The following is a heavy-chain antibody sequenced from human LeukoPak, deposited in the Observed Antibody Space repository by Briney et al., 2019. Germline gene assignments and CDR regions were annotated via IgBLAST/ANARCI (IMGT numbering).Heavy chain of an antibody. V-gene: IGHV3-11*06. CDR3: ARDGYSSSWYWFDY. Sequence: KPGGSLRLSCAASGFTFSDYYMSWIRQAPGKGLEWVSYISSSSSYTNYADSVKGRFTISRDNAKNSLYLQINSLRAEDTAVYYCARDGYSSSWYWFDYWGQGTLVTVSS. CDR2: ISSSSSYT. J-gene: IGHJ4*02. CDR1: GFTFSDYY. D-gene: IGHD6-13*01.